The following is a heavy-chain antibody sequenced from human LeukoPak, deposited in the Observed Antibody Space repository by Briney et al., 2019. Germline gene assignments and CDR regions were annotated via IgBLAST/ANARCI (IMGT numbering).Heavy chain of an antibody. CDR1: GYTFTSYG. D-gene: IGHD5-18*01. J-gene: IGHJ5*02. V-gene: IGHV1-18*01. Sequence: ASVKVSCKASGYTFTSYGISWVRQAPGQGLEWMGWISAYNGNTNYAQKLQGRVIMTTDTSTSTAYMELRSLRSDDTAVYYCARDPGTAMPRNWSDAWGQGTLVSVSS. CDR3: ARDPGTAMPRNWSDA. CDR2: ISAYNGNT.